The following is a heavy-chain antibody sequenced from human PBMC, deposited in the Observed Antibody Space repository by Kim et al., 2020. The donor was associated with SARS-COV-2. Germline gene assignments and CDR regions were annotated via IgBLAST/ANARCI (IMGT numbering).Heavy chain of an antibody. J-gene: IGHJ5*02. D-gene: IGHD6-13*01. Sequence: NNNPPHKSQVTIAVDTSKNQFSLKLCSVTAAGTAVYYCARDSSSWSGWVDPWGQGTLVTVSS. V-gene: IGHV4-59*01. CDR3: ARDSSSWSGWVDP.